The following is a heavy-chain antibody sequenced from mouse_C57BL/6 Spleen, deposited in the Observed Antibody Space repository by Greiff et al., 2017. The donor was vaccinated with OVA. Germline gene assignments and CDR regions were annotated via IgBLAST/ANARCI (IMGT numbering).Heavy chain of an antibody. CDR2: IDPSDSET. V-gene: IGHV1-52*01. CDR3: ALYGNHDDAMDY. D-gene: IGHD2-1*01. J-gene: IGHJ4*01. Sequence: QVQLQQPGAELVRPGSSVKLSCKASGYTFTSYWMHWVKQRPIQGLEWIGNIDPSDSETHYNQKFKDKATLTVDKSSSTAYMQLSSLTSEDSAVYYCALYGNHDDAMDYGGQGTSVTVSS. CDR1: GYTFTSYW.